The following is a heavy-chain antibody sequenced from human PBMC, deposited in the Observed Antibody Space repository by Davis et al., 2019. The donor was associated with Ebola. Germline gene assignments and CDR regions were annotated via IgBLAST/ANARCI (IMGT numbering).Heavy chain of an antibody. CDR1: GGSISSYY. D-gene: IGHD3-3*01. CDR2: IYDSGST. Sequence: SETLSLPFTVPGGSISSYYWTWIRQPPGKGLEFIGYIYDSGSTNYNPSLKSRVTISVDTSKNQFSLKLYSVTAADTAVYYGARQVHEVFGVVINYYYGMDVWGKGTTVTVSS. CDR3: ARQVHEVFGVVINYYYGMDV. J-gene: IGHJ6*04. V-gene: IGHV4-59*08.